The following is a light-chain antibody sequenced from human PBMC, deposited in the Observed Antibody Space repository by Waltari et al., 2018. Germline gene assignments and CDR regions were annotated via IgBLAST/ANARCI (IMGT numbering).Light chain of an antibody. V-gene: IGKV3-15*01. CDR3: QQYDNWPPLT. CDR1: QSVGSN. J-gene: IGKJ4*01. Sequence: EIVMTQSPATLSVSPGERATLSCRASQSVGSNLAWYQQKPGQAPRLLIYGASTRATGIPARFSGSGSRTEFTLTIYSLQSEDFAIYYCQQYDNWPPLTFGGGTKV. CDR2: GAS.